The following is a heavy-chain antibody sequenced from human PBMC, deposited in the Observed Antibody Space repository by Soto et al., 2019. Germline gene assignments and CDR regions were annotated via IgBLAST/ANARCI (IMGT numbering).Heavy chain of an antibody. CDR2: IRSGRDT. CDR1: GFTVRNYD. CDR3: AREETASTIDYGLDV. V-gene: IGHV3-21*01. Sequence: GGSLRLSCAVSGFTVRNYDIHWVRQAPWKGLEWVSSIRSGRDTFYADSVKGRFSISRDDATSSVSLQMNSLRGEDAAVYLCAREETASTIDYGLDVCGQGTTVTDSS. D-gene: IGHD2-2*01. J-gene: IGHJ6*02.